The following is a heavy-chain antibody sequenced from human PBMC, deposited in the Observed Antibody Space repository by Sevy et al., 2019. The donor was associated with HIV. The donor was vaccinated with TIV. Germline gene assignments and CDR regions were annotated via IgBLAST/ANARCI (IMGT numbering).Heavy chain of an antibody. D-gene: IGHD5-12*01. J-gene: IGHJ4*02. CDR1: GGSISSSDTY. CDR2: IHYTGGT. Sequence: SETLSLTCTVSGGSISSSDTYWSWIRQPPGRGLEWIGYIHYTGGTYYNPFLRSRVAISVDTSEKQFSLNLSFLTAAETAVYYCASKRGYNHDPFDYWGQGTLVTVSS. CDR3: ASKRGYNHDPFDY. V-gene: IGHV4-30-4*01.